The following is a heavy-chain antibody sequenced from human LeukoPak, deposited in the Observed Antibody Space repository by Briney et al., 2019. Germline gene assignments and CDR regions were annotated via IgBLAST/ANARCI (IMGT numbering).Heavy chain of an antibody. CDR2: ISGSSSYI. CDR1: GFTFSSYS. Sequence: GGSLRLSCAASGFTFSSYSMNWVRQAPGKGLEWVSCISGSSSYIYYADSVKGRFTISRHNAKNSLYLQMNNLRAEDTAVYYCARRAGAYSHPYDYWGQGTLVTVSS. CDR3: ARRAGAYSHPYDY. D-gene: IGHD4/OR15-4a*01. J-gene: IGHJ4*02. V-gene: IGHV3-21*01.